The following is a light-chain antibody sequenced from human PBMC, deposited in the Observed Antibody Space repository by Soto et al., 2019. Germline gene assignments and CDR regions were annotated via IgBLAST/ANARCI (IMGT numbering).Light chain of an antibody. V-gene: IGKV3-20*01. CDR2: GAS. CDR1: QSVSSSY. CDR3: HQYCISPLT. Sequence: EIVLTQSPGTLSLSPGEIATLSCRASQSVSSSYLAWYQQKPGQAPRLLIFGASNRATGIPDRFTGSGSGTDFTLTISRLEPEDFAVYYCHQYCISPLTFGGGTKVEVK. J-gene: IGKJ4*01.